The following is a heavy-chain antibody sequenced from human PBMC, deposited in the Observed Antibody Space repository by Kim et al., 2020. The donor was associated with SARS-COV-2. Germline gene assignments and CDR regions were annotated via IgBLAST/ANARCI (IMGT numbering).Heavy chain of an antibody. CDR2: TRNKANSYTT. J-gene: IGHJ4*02. V-gene: IGHV3-72*01. CDR3: AREKDGYKNRGAYYFDY. CDR1: GFTFSDHY. Sequence: GGSLRLSCAASGFTFSDHYMDWVRQAPGKGLEWVGRTRNKANSYTTEYAASVKGRFTISRDDSKNSLYLQMNSLKTEDTAVYYCAREKDGYKNRGAYYFDYWGQGTLVTVSS. D-gene: IGHD5-12*01.